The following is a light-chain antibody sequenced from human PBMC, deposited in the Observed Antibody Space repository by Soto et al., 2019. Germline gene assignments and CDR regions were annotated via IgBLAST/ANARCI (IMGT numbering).Light chain of an antibody. CDR3: QHYKKWS. V-gene: IGKV3-15*01. Sequence: EIVMTQSPATLSVSPGERATLSCRASQNIRTNLAWYPQKPGQSPMLLIYGASTRATRIPARFSGSGSGTEFTLTISSLQSEDFAVYYCQHYKKWSFGGGTNVEIK. CDR1: QNIRTN. CDR2: GAS. J-gene: IGKJ4*01.